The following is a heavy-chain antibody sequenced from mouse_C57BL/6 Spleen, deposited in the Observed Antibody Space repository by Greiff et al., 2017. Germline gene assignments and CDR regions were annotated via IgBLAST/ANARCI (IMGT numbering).Heavy chain of an antibody. CDR2: IYPGDGDT. Sequence: QVQLQQSGPELVKPGASVKISCKASGYAFSSSWMNWVKQRPGKGLEWIGRIYPGDGDTNYNGKFKGKATLTADKPSSTAYMQLSSLTSEDSAVYFCAREGAFITTVVDYWGQGTTLTVSS. V-gene: IGHV1-82*01. D-gene: IGHD1-1*01. CDR1: GYAFSSSW. J-gene: IGHJ2*01. CDR3: AREGAFITTVVDY.